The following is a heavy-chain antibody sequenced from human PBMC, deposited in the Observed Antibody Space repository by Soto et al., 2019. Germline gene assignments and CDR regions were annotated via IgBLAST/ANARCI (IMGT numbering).Heavy chain of an antibody. CDR3: ARDSGRYSNSPQDGFDI. CDR2: IWYDGSNK. J-gene: IGHJ3*02. Sequence: QVQLVESGGGVVQPGRSLRLSCAASGFTFSYYGMHWVRQAPGKGLEWVATIWYDGSNKFYADSAKGRFTVSRDSSKNTLDLQMNSLRAEDTALYYCARDSGRYSNSPQDGFDIWGQGTMVTVSS. CDR1: GFTFSYYG. D-gene: IGHD6-6*01. V-gene: IGHV3-33*01.